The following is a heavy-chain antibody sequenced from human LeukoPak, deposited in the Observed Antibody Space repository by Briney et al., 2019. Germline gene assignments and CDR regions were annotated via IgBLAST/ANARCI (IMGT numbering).Heavy chain of an antibody. CDR1: GFTFSSYA. J-gene: IGHJ3*02. D-gene: IGHD3-16*01. CDR2: ISYDGSNK. V-gene: IGHV3-30*04. CDR3: AKDVWGGRVLNAFDI. Sequence: GGSLRLSCAASGFTFSSYAMHWVRQAPGKGLEWVAVISYDGSNKYYADSVKGRFTISRDNSKNTLYLQMNSLRAEDTAVYYCAKDVWGGRVLNAFDIWGQGTMVTVSS.